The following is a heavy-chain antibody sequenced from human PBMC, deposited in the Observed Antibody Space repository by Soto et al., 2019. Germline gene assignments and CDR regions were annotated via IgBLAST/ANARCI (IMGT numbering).Heavy chain of an antibody. D-gene: IGHD2-15*01. Sequence: ASGTGSCKASGSSFPTYGSSLGRQDNGQGLGWMGWISAYNGNTKYAQDVQGRVTMTTDTSTSTAYMELRSLRSDDTAMYYCARFSGGSYNTYYFYYGMDGWGQGNTVTLS. CDR1: GSSFPTYG. CDR3: ARFSGGSYNTYYFYYGMDG. CDR2: ISAYNGNT. V-gene: IGHV1-18*04. J-gene: IGHJ6*02.